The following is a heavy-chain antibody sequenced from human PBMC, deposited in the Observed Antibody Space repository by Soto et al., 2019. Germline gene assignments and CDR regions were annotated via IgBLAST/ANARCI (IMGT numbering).Heavy chain of an antibody. V-gene: IGHV4-34*01. CDR3: ARSPGYCSGGSCYPIPYYFDY. D-gene: IGHD2-15*01. Sequence: SETLSLTCAVYGGSFSGYYWSWIRQPPGKGLEWIGEINHSGSTNYNPSLKSRVTISVDTSKNQFSLKLSSVTAADTAVYYCARSPGYCSGGSCYPIPYYFDYWGQGTLVTVSS. CDR1: GGSFSGYY. J-gene: IGHJ4*02. CDR2: INHSGST.